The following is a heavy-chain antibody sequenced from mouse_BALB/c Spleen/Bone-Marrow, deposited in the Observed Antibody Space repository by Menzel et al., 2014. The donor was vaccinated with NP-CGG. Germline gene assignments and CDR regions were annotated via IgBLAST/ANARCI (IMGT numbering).Heavy chain of an antibody. CDR3: ARSGKVRNAMDY. J-gene: IGHJ4*01. V-gene: IGHV1S137*01. CDR2: ISGYYGDA. D-gene: IGHD2-14*01. CDR1: GYTFTDYA. Sequence: VQLQQSGAELVRPGVSVKISCKGSGYTFTDYAIHWVKQSHAKSLEWIGLISGYYGDAICNQKFKGKATMTVDKSSSTAYMDLARLTSEDSAIYYCARSGKVRNAMDYWGQGTSVTVSS.